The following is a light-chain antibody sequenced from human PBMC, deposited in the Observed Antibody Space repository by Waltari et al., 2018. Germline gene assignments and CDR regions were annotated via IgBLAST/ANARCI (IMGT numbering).Light chain of an antibody. Sequence: EIVLTQSPGTLSLSPGERATLSCRASQSVSSSYLAWYQQKPGQAPRLLIYGASSRATDIADGFSGSGSVTDFTLTISRLEPEDVAVYYCQQYGSSPRVTFGQGTKVEIK. V-gene: IGKV3-20*01. CDR3: QQYGSSPRVT. J-gene: IGKJ1*01. CDR1: QSVSSSY. CDR2: GAS.